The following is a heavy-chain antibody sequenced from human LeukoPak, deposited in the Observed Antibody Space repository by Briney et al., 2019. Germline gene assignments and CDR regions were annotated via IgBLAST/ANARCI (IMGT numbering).Heavy chain of an antibody. D-gene: IGHD5-24*01. V-gene: IGHV5-51*01. CDR1: GYSFTSYW. J-gene: IGHJ3*02. CDR2: IYPGDSDT. Sequence: GEALQFSCKVSGYSFTSYWIGWVRHMPRQGLGWMGIIYPGDSDTTYSPSFQGQVTISADKSISTAYLQWSSVKASDTAMYYCARRGCGGDGYCDAFDIWGQGTMVTVSS. CDR3: ARRGCGGDGYCDAFDI.